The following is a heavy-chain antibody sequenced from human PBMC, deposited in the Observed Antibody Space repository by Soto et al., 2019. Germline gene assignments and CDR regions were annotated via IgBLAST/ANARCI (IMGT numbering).Heavy chain of an antibody. CDR3: AEEAFIEGWKREYYYYGMDV. CDR2: IWYDGSNK. Sequence: PGGSLRLSCAASGFTFSSYGMHWVRQAPGKGLEWVAVIWYDGSNKYYADSVKGRFTISRDNSKNTLYLQMTRMTDEETAEYYCAEEAFIEGWKREYYYYGMDVWGQGTTVTVSS. D-gene: IGHD1-1*01. V-gene: IGHV3-30*02. J-gene: IGHJ6*02. CDR1: GFTFSSYG.